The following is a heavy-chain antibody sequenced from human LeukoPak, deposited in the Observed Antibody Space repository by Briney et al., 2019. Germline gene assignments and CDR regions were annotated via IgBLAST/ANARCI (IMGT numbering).Heavy chain of an antibody. CDR3: ARDSVNGPFVISLDL. V-gene: IGHV3-48*03. J-gene: IGHJ4*02. Sequence: GGSLRLSCAAAGFSFSSYPMNWVRQAPGKGLEWISHISSDGNTESYVDAPRGRFTMSRDNAKNSLFLLINSLRVEDTAVYYCARDSVNGPFVISLDLWGQGALVTVSS. D-gene: IGHD2-8*01. CDR1: GFSFSSYP. CDR2: ISSDGNTE.